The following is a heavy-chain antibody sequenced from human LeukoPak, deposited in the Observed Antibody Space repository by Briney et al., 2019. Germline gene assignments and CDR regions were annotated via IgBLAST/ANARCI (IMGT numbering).Heavy chain of an antibody. V-gene: IGHV6-1*01. Sequence: SQTLSLTCDISGDSVSSNSAAWNWIRQSRSGGLEWLGRTYYRSKWYNDYAVSVESRITIKPDTSKNQFSLQLNSVTPEDTAVYYCARDRGNAFDIWGQGTMVTVSS. CDR1: GDSVSSNSAA. CDR2: TYYRSKWYN. J-gene: IGHJ3*02. CDR3: ARDRGNAFDI. D-gene: IGHD3-10*01.